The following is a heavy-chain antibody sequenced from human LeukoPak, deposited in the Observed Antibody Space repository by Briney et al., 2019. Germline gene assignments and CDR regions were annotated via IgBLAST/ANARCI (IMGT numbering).Heavy chain of an antibody. CDR3: ARKDSSGWVY. CDR2: IIPIFGTA. D-gene: IGHD6-19*01. CDR1: GGTFSSYA. V-gene: IGHV1-69*13. Sequence: ASVKVSCKASGGTFSSYAISWVRQAPGQGLEWMGGIIPIFGTANYAQKFQGRVTITADESTSTAYMELRSLRSDDTAVYYCARKDSSGWVYWGQGTLVTVSS. J-gene: IGHJ4*02.